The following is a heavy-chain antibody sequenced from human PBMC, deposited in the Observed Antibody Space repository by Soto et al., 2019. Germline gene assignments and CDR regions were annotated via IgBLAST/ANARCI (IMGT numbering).Heavy chain of an antibody. D-gene: IGHD3-10*01. J-gene: IGHJ5*02. Sequence: QVQLVQSGAEVKKPGSSVKVSCKASGGTFSSYAISWVRQAPGQGLEWMGGIIPIFGTANYAQKFQGRVTIHADESPSTAYMELRRRRSEDTAVYYCARDSGDYYGSGSYFNWFDPWGQGTLVTVSS. CDR3: ARDSGDYYGSGSYFNWFDP. CDR1: GGTFSSYA. CDR2: IIPIFGTA. V-gene: IGHV1-69*12.